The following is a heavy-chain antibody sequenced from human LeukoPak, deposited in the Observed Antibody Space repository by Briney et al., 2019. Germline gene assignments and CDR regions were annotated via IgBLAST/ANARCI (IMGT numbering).Heavy chain of an antibody. J-gene: IGHJ6*03. CDR3: ARCGPNYYYYYMDV. D-gene: IGHD2-21*01. CDR2: ISSSGSTI. Sequence: GGSLRLSCAASGFTFSDYYVSWIRQAPGKGLEWVSYISSSGSTIYYADSVKGRFTISRDNAKNSLYLQMNSLRAEDTAVYYCARCGPNYYYYYMDVWGKGTTVTVSS. V-gene: IGHV3-11*01. CDR1: GFTFSDYY.